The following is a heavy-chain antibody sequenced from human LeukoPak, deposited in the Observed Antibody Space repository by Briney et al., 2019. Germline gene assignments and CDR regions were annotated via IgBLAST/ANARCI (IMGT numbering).Heavy chain of an antibody. J-gene: IGHJ4*02. D-gene: IGHD3-22*01. CDR3: ASGSREYDSSGYYRN. CDR1: GGSISSGSYY. Sequence: SETLSLTCTVAGGSISSGSYYWSWIRQPAGKGLEWIGRIYTSGSTNYNPSLKSRVTISVDTSKNQFSLKLSSVTAADTAVYYCASGSREYDSSGYYRNWGQGTLVTVSS. V-gene: IGHV4-61*02. CDR2: IYTSGST.